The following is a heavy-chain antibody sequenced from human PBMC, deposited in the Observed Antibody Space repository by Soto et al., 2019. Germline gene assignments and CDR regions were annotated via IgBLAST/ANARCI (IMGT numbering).Heavy chain of an antibody. D-gene: IGHD2-15*01. Sequence: SVKVSCKASGGTFSSYTISWVRQAPGQGLEWMGRIIPILGIANYAQKFQGRVTITADKSTSTAYMELSSLRSEDTVVYYCARAPYCSGGSCYSGDNWFDPWGQGTLVTVSS. V-gene: IGHV1-69*02. CDR2: IIPILGIA. CDR3: ARAPYCSGGSCYSGDNWFDP. J-gene: IGHJ5*02. CDR1: GGTFSSYT.